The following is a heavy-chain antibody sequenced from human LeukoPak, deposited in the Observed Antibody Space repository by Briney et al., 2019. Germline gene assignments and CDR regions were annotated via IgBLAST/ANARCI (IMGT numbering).Heavy chain of an antibody. CDR1: GFTFSGYS. J-gene: IGHJ6*03. V-gene: IGHV3-21*01. CDR3: AKDSNYNLYYYMDV. D-gene: IGHD4-11*01. Sequence: GGSLRLSCAASGFTFSGYSMNWVRQAPGKGLEWVSSISSSSGYIYYADSVKGRFTISRDNAKNSLYLQMNRLRAEDTAVYYCAKDSNYNLYYYMDVWGKGTTVTVSS. CDR2: ISSSSGYI.